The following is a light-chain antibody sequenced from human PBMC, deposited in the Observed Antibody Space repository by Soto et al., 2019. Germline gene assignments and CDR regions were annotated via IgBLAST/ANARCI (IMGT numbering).Light chain of an antibody. J-gene: IGLJ2*01. CDR2: GNN. CDR3: QSYDSSLSGVV. Sequence: QPVLTQPPSVSGAPGQRVTISCTGSSSNIGAGYDVHGYQQLPGTAPKLLIYGNNNRPSGVPDRFSGSKSGTSASLAITGLQAEDEADEYCQSYDSSLSGVVFGGGTQLTVL. V-gene: IGLV1-40*01. CDR1: SSNIGAGYD.